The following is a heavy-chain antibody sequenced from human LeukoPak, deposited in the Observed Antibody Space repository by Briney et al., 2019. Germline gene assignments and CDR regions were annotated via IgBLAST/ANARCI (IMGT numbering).Heavy chain of an antibody. CDR2: ISGSGDST. Sequence: GGSLRLSCAASGFTFSSYVMSWVRQTPGKGLEWVSVISGSGDSTYYADSVKGRFTISRDNSKNTLYLQMDSLRAEDTAVYYCARGDRNSGWSVWGQGTLVTVSS. J-gene: IGHJ4*02. CDR1: GFTFSSYV. CDR3: ARGDRNSGWSV. D-gene: IGHD5-12*01. V-gene: IGHV3-23*01.